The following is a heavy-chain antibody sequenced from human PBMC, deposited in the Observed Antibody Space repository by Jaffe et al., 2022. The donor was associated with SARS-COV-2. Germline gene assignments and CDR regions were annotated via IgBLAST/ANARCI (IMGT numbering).Heavy chain of an antibody. J-gene: IGHJ5*02. V-gene: IGHV1-8*01. CDR3: ARGRKIGWLPYNWFDP. D-gene: IGHD3-22*01. CDR1: GYTFTSYD. Sequence: QVQLVQSGAEVKKPGASVKVSCKASGYTFTSYDINWVRQATGQGLEWMGWMNPNSGNTGYAQKFQGRVTMTRNTSISTAYMELSSLRSEDTAVYYCARGRKIGWLPYNWFDPWGQGTLVTVSS. CDR2: MNPNSGNT.